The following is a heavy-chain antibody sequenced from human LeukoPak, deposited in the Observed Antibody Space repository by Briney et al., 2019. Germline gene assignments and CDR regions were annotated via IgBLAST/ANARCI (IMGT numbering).Heavy chain of an antibody. CDR2: IYYSGST. V-gene: IGHV4-39*01. Sequence: PSETLSLTCTVSGGSISSSSYYWGWIRQPPGKGLEWIGSIYYSGSTYYNPSLKSRVTISVDTSKNQFSLKLSSVTAADTAVYYCASSFVSDYGDYSIDYWGQGTLVTVSS. CDR3: ASSFVSDYGDYSIDY. D-gene: IGHD4-17*01. CDR1: GGSISSSSYY. J-gene: IGHJ4*02.